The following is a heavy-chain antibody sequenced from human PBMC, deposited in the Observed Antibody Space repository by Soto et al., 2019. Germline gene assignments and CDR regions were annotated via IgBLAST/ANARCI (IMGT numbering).Heavy chain of an antibody. Sequence: QVQLVEAGGGVVQPGRSLRLSCAASGFTFSRHTMHWVRQAPGKGLEWVAAISDDGSNTYYADSVKGRFTISRDNYKNTLYLQMNSMSTEDTAVHHRAREVYYDFWSGFNTNPYSFDDWGQGTLVTVSS. CDR1: GFTFSRHT. J-gene: IGHJ4*02. CDR2: ISDDGSNT. D-gene: IGHD3-3*01. CDR3: AREVYYDFWSGFNTNPYSFDD. V-gene: IGHV3-30-3*01.